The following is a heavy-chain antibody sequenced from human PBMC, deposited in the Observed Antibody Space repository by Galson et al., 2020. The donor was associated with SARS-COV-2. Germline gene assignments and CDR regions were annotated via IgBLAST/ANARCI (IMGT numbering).Heavy chain of an antibody. CDR2: IYYSGST. V-gene: IGHV4-39*01. Sequence: SETLSLTCTVSGGSISSSSYYWGWIRQPPGKGLEWIGSIYYSGSTYYNPSLKSRVTISVDTSKNQFSLKLSSVTAADTAVYYCARLPYGHYYYYGMDVWGQGTTVTVSS. J-gene: IGHJ6*02. D-gene: IGHD2-21*01. CDR1: GGSISSSSYY. CDR3: ARLPYGHYYYYGMDV.